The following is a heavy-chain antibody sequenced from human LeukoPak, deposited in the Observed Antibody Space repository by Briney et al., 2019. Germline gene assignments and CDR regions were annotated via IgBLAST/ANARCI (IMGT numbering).Heavy chain of an antibody. CDR3: AKGSGSYYKGGGDYFDY. J-gene: IGHJ4*02. CDR1: GFTFDDYA. CDR2: ISWDGGST. V-gene: IGHV3-43D*03. D-gene: IGHD1-26*01. Sequence: GGSLRLSCAASGFTFDDYAMHWVRQAPGKGLEWVSLISWDGGSTYYADSVKGRFTISRDNSKNSLYLQMNSLRAEDTALYYCAKGSGSYYKGGGDYFDYWGQGTLVTVSS.